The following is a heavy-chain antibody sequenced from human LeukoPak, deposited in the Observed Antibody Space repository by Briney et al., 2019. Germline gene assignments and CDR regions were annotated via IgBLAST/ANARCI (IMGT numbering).Heavy chain of an antibody. CDR1: GGSISSSSYY. V-gene: IGHV4-39*01. J-gene: IGHJ4*02. D-gene: IGHD3-22*01. Sequence: PSETLSLTCTVSGGSISSSSYYWGWIRQPPGKRLEWIGSIYYSGSTYYNPSLKSRVTISVDTSKNQFSLKLSSVTAADTAVYYCASRPITMIVVVNGDYWGQGTLVTVSS. CDR3: ASRPITMIVVVNGDY. CDR2: IYYSGST.